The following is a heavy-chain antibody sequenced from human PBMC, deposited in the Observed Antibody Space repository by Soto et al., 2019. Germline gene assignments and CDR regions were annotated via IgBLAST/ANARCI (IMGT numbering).Heavy chain of an antibody. Sequence: VESLTISCKVSVYICTSYWISCVRQMPWKGLEWMGRIDPSDSYTNYSPSFQGHVTISADKSISTAYLQWSSLKASDTAMYYCARIQRAARRVDYYGMDVWGQGTTVTVSS. CDR3: ARIQRAARRVDYYGMDV. V-gene: IGHV5-10-1*01. D-gene: IGHD6-6*01. CDR1: VYICTSYW. J-gene: IGHJ6*02. CDR2: IDPSDSYT.